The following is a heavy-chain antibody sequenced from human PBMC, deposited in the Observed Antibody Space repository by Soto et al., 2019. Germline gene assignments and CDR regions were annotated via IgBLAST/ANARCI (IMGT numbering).Heavy chain of an antibody. CDR3: AKGGLSAARSPFDY. J-gene: IGHJ4*02. CDR1: GFTFSSYA. Sequence: GGSLRLSCAASGFTFSSYAMSWVRQAPGKGLEWVSAISGSGGSTYYADSVKGRLTISRDNSKNTLYLQMNSLRTEDTAVYYCAKGGLSAARSPFDYWGQGTLVTVSS. D-gene: IGHD6-6*01. CDR2: ISGSGGST. V-gene: IGHV3-23*01.